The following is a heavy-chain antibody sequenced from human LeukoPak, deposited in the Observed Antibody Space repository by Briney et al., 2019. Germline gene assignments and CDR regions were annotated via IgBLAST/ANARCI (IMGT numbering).Heavy chain of an antibody. V-gene: IGHV3-21*01. D-gene: IGHD3-22*01. CDR1: GFTFSSYS. CDR3: ARGPLGYDSSGYYYVPLYFDY. Sequence: PGGSLRLSCAASGFTFSSYSMNWVRQAPGKGLEWVSSISSSSSYIYYADSVKGRFTIPRDNAKNSLYLQINSLRAEDTAVYYCARGPLGYDSSGYYYVPLYFDYWGQGTLVTVSS. CDR2: ISSSSSYI. J-gene: IGHJ4*02.